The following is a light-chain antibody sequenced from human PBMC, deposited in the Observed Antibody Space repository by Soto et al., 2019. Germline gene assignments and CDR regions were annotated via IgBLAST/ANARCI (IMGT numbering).Light chain of an antibody. CDR2: AAS. CDR1: QGIGNA. V-gene: IGKV1-6*01. Sequence: AIQMTQSPSSLSAPLGDSVTIPCRAGQGIGNALGWYQQTPGKPPKVLIYAASSLQSGVPSRFSGSGSGTDFTLTISSLQPEECETYYCQQRYSNPLTFGGGTKVDIK. J-gene: IGKJ4*01. CDR3: QQRYSNPLT.